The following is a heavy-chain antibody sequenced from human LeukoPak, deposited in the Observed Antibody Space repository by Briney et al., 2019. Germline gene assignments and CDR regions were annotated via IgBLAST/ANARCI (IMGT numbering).Heavy chain of an antibody. D-gene: IGHD3-22*01. Sequence: PSETLSLTCTVSGGSISSYYWSWIRQPPGRGLEWIGYIYYSGSTNYNPSLKSRVTISVDTSKNQFSLKLSSVTAADTAVYYCARGMVIRDYYYYYMDVWGKGTTVTVSS. CDR2: IYYSGST. V-gene: IGHV4-59*01. CDR3: ARGMVIRDYYYYYMDV. CDR1: GGSISSYY. J-gene: IGHJ6*03.